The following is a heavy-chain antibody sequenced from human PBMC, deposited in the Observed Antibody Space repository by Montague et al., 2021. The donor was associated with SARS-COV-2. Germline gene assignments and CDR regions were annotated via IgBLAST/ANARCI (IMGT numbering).Heavy chain of an antibody. J-gene: IGHJ6*02. D-gene: IGHD2-2*01. CDR3: VRVPYRLLFVPRYYGMDV. CDR2: ISHSGST. Sequence: SETLSLTCVVSGDSISTGNWWTWVRLPPGKGLEWIAEISHSGSTSYNPSLKSRVTISVDTSKNQFSLKLSSATAADTAVYYCVRVPYRLLFVPRYYGMDVWGQGTTVTVSS. V-gene: IGHV4-4*02. CDR1: GDSISTGNW.